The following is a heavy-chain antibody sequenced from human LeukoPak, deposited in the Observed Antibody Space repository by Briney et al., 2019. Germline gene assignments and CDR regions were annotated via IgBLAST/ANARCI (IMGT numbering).Heavy chain of an antibody. CDR3: AKEGYCSSTSCYRDGNWFDP. J-gene: IGHJ5*02. V-gene: IGHV3-23*01. CDR2: ISGSGGST. D-gene: IGHD2-2*01. Sequence: GGSLRLSCAASGFTFSSYGMSWVRQAPGEGLEWVSAISGSGGSTYYADSVKGRFTISRDNSKNTLYLQMNSLRAEDTAVYYCAKEGYCSSTSCYRDGNWFDPWGQGTLVTVSS. CDR1: GFTFSSYG.